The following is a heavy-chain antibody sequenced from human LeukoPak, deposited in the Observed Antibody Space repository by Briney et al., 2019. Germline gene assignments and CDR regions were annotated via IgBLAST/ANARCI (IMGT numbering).Heavy chain of an antibody. CDR3: ARDHNPDYGDYDGLDY. J-gene: IGHJ4*02. D-gene: IGHD4-17*01. Sequence: ASVKVSCKASGYTFTGYYMHWVRQAPGQGLEWMGWINPNSGGTNYAQKFQGRVTMTRDTSISTAYMELSRLRSDDTAVYYCARDHNPDYGDYDGLDYWGQGTLVTVSS. CDR1: GYTFTGYY. CDR2: INPNSGGT. V-gene: IGHV1-2*02.